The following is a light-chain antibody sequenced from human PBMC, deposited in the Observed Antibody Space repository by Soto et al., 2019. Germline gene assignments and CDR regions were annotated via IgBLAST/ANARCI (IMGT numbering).Light chain of an antibody. Sequence: EIVRTQSPAPLSVSPGERATLSCRASQSVSILLAWYQQKPAQAPRILIYGASNRATGIPDRFSGSGSGTDFTLTISRLEPEYVAVYYCQQYGSSGTLGQGTKVDIK. CDR2: GAS. CDR3: QQYGSSGT. V-gene: IGKV3-20*01. CDR1: QSVSIL. J-gene: IGKJ1*01.